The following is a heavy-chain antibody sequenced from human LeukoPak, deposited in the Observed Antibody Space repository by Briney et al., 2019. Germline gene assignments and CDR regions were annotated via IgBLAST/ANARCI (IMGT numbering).Heavy chain of an antibody. CDR2: INPRGTAT. V-gene: IGHV1-46*01. CDR3: ARVSYSTSREYFQH. J-gene: IGHJ1*01. CDR1: GYSFTSHY. Sequence: VASVKVSCKASGYSFTSHYMHWVRQAPGQGLEWMGLINPRGTATRYAESFQGRLTLTRDLSTSTDYMELSSLRSDDTAVYYCARVSYSTSREYFQHWGQGTLVTVSS. D-gene: IGHD6-13*01.